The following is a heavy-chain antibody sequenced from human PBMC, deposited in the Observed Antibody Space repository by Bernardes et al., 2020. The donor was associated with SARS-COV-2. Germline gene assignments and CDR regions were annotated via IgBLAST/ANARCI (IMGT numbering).Heavy chain of an antibody. D-gene: IGHD6-6*01. V-gene: IGHV3-73*01. J-gene: IGHJ4*02. CDR3: TRQGSLFGSPSPVGIFYFDY. CDR2: IRSEVNNYAT. CDR1: GVTFSGSA. Sequence: GGSLRLSCAASGVTFSGSAIHWVRQAPGKGLEWLGRIRSEVNNYATTYAASVKGRFTISRDESENTAYLQMNSLKIEDTAVYYCTRQGSLFGSPSPVGIFYFDYWGQGTLVTVSS.